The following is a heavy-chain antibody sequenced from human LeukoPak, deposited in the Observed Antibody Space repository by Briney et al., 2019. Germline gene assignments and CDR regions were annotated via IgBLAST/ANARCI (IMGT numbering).Heavy chain of an antibody. CDR2: IFHNGIT. Sequence: PSQTLSLTCAVSGGSVNSGGYSWSWIRQPPGKGLECIGNIFHNGITYYNPSLKTRVTISVDRSKNQFSLKLNSVTAADTAVYYCAKVVSDTNDAFDIWGQGTMVTVSS. CDR3: AKVVSDTNDAFDI. D-gene: IGHD6-6*01. V-gene: IGHV4-30-2*01. J-gene: IGHJ3*02. CDR1: GGSVNSGGYS.